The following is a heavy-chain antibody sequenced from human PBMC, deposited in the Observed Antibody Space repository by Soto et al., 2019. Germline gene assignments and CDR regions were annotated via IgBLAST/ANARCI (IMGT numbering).Heavy chain of an antibody. D-gene: IGHD3-10*01. CDR2: INHSGST. V-gene: IGHV4-31*03. Sequence: SETLSLTCTVSGGSITRGGYYWSWIRQHPGKGLEWIGYINHSGSTNYNPSLKSRVTISVDTSKNQFSLKLSSVTAADTAVYYCARGSITMVRGVLEWFDPWGQGTLVTVSS. CDR1: GGSITRGGYY. J-gene: IGHJ5*02. CDR3: ARGSITMVRGVLEWFDP.